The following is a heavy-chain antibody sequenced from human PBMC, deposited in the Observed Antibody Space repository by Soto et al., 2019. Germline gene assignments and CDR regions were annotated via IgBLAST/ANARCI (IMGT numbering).Heavy chain of an antibody. CDR2: VSYSGT. CDR1: GGSISSYY. D-gene: IGHD7-27*01. J-gene: IGHJ4*02. V-gene: IGHV4-59*01. Sequence: SETLSLTCTVSGGSISSYYWSWIRQPPGKGLEWVGYVSYSGTNYNPSLKSRVTISVDTSKNQFSLRLRSVTAADAAVYYCARGTNWDRGVFDYWGQGTLVT. CDR3: ARGTNWDRGVFDY.